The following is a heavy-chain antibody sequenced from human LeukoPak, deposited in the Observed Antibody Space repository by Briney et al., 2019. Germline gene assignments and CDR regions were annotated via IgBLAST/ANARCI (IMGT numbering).Heavy chain of an antibody. D-gene: IGHD6-13*01. CDR3: ARGLEAAAGIDY. CDR1: GGSFSGYY. CDR2: INHSGST. Sequence: SETLSLTCAVYGGSFSGYYWSWIRQPPGKGLEWIGEINHSGSTYYNPSLKSRVTISVDTSKNQFSLKLSSVTAADTAVYYCARGLEAAAGIDYWGQGTLVTVSS. V-gene: IGHV4-34*01. J-gene: IGHJ4*02.